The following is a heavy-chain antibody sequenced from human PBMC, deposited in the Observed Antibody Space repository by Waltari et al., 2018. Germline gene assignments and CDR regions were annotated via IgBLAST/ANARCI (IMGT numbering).Heavy chain of an antibody. CDR3: ARGYSNFRFDF. J-gene: IGHJ4*02. V-gene: IGHV4-38-2*02. D-gene: IGHD4-4*01. CDR2: IFHTGST. Sequence: QVQLQESGPGLVKPSETLSLTCTVSGFSISSGYYWGWVRQPPGKGLEWFGNIFHTGSTYYNTSLKSRVTISVDTSKNQFSLRLRSVTAADTAVYYCARGYSNFRFDFWGQGTLVTVSS. CDR1: GFSISSGYY.